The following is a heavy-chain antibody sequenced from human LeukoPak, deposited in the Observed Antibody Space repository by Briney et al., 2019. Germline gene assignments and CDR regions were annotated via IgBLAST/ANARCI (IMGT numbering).Heavy chain of an antibody. CDR2: ISYSGST. Sequence: KPSETLSLTCTVSGASISSSSSYWGWIRQPPGKGLEWIGSISYSGSTYYNPSLKSRVTISVDTPKNQFSLKLTSVTAADTAVYYCARQDGVVTAIPLIFFDYWGQGTLVTVSS. J-gene: IGHJ4*02. V-gene: IGHV4-39*01. CDR1: GASISSSSSY. D-gene: IGHD2-21*02. CDR3: ARQDGVVTAIPLIFFDY.